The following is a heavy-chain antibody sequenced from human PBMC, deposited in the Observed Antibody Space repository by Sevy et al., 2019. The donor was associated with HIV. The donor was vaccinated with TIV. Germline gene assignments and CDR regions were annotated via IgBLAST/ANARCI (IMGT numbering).Heavy chain of an antibody. CDR1: GGSISSDSYY. V-gene: IGHV4-61*02. Sequence: SETLSLTCSVSGGSISSDSYYWSWIRQPAGKGLEWIGRIYPSGSTNYNPSLKSRVTMSVDTSKNQFSLKLGSVTAADTAVYYCAGGYDFWSGIQYFDYWGQGTLVTVSS. CDR3: AGGYDFWSGIQYFDY. J-gene: IGHJ4*02. D-gene: IGHD3-3*01. CDR2: IYPSGST.